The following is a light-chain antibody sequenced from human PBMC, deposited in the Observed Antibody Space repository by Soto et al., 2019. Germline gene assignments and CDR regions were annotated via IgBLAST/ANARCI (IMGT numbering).Light chain of an antibody. Sequence: EIVMTQSPATLSVSPGERPPLSCRASQRFGSTLAWYRQKPGQAPRLLIYGASTRATGIPDRFSGSGSGTEFTLTISSLQSEDFAVYYCQQYNNWPPYTFGQGTKLEIK. CDR3: QQYNNWPPYT. V-gene: IGKV3-15*01. J-gene: IGKJ2*01. CDR1: QRFGST. CDR2: GAS.